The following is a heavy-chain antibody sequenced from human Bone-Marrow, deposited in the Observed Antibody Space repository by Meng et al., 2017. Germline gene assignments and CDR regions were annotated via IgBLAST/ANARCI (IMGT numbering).Heavy chain of an antibody. D-gene: IGHD3-9*01. V-gene: IGHV3-15*01. CDR1: GFYFSNAW. J-gene: IGHJ4*02. CDR3: TWDDKAVSDY. CDR2: IKSNTDGGTA. Sequence: LVEVGGDWVRPGGSLRLSCAASGFYFSNAWMSWVRQAPGKGLEWVGRIKSNTDGGTAEYAAPVTGRFTISRDDSKSTLYLQMSGLRIDDTGVYYCTWDDKAVSDYWGQGTLVTVSS.